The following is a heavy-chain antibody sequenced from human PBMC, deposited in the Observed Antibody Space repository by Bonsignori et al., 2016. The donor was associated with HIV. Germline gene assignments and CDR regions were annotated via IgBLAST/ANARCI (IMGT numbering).Heavy chain of an antibody. D-gene: IGHD3-3*01. CDR2: IYHGGNT. J-gene: IGHJ4*02. CDR3: ARLGTDYFDFSSTYNYYFDY. V-gene: IGHV4-38-2*01. Sequence: PGKGLEWIGNIYHGGNTYYNPSLKSRVAISVDTSKNHFSLKLSSVTAADTAVYYCARLGTDYFDFSSTYNYYFDYWGQGTLVTVSS.